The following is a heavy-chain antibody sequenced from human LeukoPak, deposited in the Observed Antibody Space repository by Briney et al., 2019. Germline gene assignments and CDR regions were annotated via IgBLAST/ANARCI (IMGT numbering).Heavy chain of an antibody. Sequence: GGSLRLSCAASGFTFSSYWMHWVRQAPGKGLVWVSRIKSDGSSTSYADSVKGRFTISRDDAKNTLYLQMDSLGAEDTAVYYCARVGEHLGDYVDFDYWGQGTLVTVSS. D-gene: IGHD4-17*01. V-gene: IGHV3-74*01. CDR2: IKSDGSST. J-gene: IGHJ4*02. CDR1: GFTFSSYW. CDR3: ARVGEHLGDYVDFDY.